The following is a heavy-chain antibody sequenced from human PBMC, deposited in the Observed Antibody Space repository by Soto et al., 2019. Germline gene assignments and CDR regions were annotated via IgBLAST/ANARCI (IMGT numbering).Heavy chain of an antibody. J-gene: IGHJ5*02. Sequence: SETLSLTCTVSGGSISSGGYCWSWIRQHPGKGLEWIGYIYYSGSTYYNPSLKSRVTISVDTSKNQFSLKLSSVTAADTAVYYCARDLGTMNWFDPWGQGTLVTVSS. V-gene: IGHV4-31*03. CDR3: ARDLGTMNWFDP. CDR1: GGSISSGGYC. D-gene: IGHD3-10*01. CDR2: IYYSGST.